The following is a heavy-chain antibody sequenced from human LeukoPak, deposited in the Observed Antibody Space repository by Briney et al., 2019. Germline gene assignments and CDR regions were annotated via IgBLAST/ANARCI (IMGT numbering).Heavy chain of an antibody. CDR2: ISAYNGNT. CDR1: GYTFTSYG. Sequence: ASVKVSCKASGYTFTSYGISWARQAPGQGLEWMGWISAYNGNTNYAQKLQGRVTMTTDTSTSTAYMELRSLRPDDTAVYYCARDGQWWQQLEKTDYWGQGTLVTVSS. V-gene: IGHV1-18*01. J-gene: IGHJ4*02. CDR3: ARDGQWWQQLEKTDY. D-gene: IGHD6-13*01.